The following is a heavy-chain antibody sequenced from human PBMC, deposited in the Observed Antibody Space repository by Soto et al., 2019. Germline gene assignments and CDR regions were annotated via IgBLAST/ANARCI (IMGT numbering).Heavy chain of an antibody. V-gene: IGHV3-48*01. CDR3: AKVEMFWGCSGGSCYYYYYGMDV. Sequence: GGSLRLSSAASGFTFSSYSMNWVRQAPGKGLEWVSYISGSSSSTYYADSVKGRFTISRDNAKNTLYLQMNSLRAEDTAVYYCAKVEMFWGCSGGSCYYYYYGMDVWGQGTTVTVSS. CDR2: ISGSSSST. CDR1: GFTFSSYS. J-gene: IGHJ6*02. D-gene: IGHD2-15*01.